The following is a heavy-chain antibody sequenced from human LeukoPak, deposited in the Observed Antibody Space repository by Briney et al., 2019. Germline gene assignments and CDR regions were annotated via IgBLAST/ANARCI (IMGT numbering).Heavy chain of an antibody. CDR1: GGTFSSYA. CDR2: IIPIFGTA. CDR3: ARDAPGRDILTGYLDY. V-gene: IGHV1-69*13. J-gene: IGHJ4*02. D-gene: IGHD3-9*01. Sequence: SVKVSCKASGGTFSSYAISWVRQAPGQGLEWMGGIIPIFGTANYAQKFQGRVTITADESTSTAYMELSSLRSEDTAVYYCARDAPGRDILTGYLDYWGQGTQVTVSS.